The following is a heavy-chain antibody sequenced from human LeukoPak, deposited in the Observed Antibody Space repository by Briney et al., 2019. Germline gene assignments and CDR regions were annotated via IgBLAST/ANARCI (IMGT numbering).Heavy chain of an antibody. J-gene: IGHJ4*02. CDR3: ARPSTVTAPFDY. CDR1: GFSFSGYL. V-gene: IGHV3-11*01. D-gene: IGHD4-17*01. Sequence: GGSLRVSCAASGFSFSGYLLSWVRQAPGKGLEWVSYISSSGSTIYYADSVKGRFTISRDNAKNSLYLQMNSLRAEDTAVYYCARPSTVTAPFDYWGQGTLVTVSS. CDR2: ISSSGSTI.